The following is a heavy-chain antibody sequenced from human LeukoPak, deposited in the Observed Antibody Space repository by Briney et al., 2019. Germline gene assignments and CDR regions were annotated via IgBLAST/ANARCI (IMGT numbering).Heavy chain of an antibody. CDR2: IYTSGST. CDR1: GGSITSYY. J-gene: IGHJ3*02. CDR3: ARAVELQGRAFDI. D-gene: IGHD1-7*01. V-gene: IGHV4-4*07. Sequence: SETLSLTCNVSGGSITSYYWSWIRQPAGKGLEWIGRIYTSGSTNYNPSLKSRVAMSVDTSKNHFSLKLSSVTAADAAIYYCARAVELQGRAFDIWGQGTMVTVSS.